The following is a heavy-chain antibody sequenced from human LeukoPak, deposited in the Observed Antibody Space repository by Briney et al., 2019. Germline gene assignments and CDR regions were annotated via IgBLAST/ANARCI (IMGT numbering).Heavy chain of an antibody. CDR1: GYTFTFYY. Sequence: ASVKVSCKASGYTFTFYYIHWVRQAPGQGLEWMGIINPTGGSTNYAQKFQGRVTMTRDTSRSTVNMELSSLRSEDTAVYYCARDLGTDASLGYWGQGTLVTVSS. CDR2: INPTGGST. V-gene: IGHV1-46*01. J-gene: IGHJ4*02. CDR3: ARDLGTDASLGY. D-gene: IGHD3-10*01.